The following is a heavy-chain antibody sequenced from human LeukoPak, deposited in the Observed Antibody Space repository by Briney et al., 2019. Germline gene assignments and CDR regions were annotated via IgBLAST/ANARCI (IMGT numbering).Heavy chain of an antibody. CDR2: ITSTSNYK. D-gene: IGHD1-1*01. CDR1: EFSFSRYS. Sequence: GGSLRLSCTASEFSFSRYSMHWVRQAPGKGLEWVSSITSTSNYKNYADSVKGRFTISRDNTKNSLFLQMDGLRAEDTAVYYCAKEEPTKHDYGDYWGQGTLVTVSS. CDR3: AKEEPTKHDYGDY. V-gene: IGHV3-21*01. J-gene: IGHJ4*02.